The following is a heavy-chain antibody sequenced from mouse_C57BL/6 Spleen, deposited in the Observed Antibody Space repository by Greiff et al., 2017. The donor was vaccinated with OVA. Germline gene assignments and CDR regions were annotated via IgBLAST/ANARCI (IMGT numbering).Heavy chain of an antibody. J-gene: IGHJ4*01. CDR1: GFTFSSYA. Sequence: EVQRVESGEGLVKPGGSLKLSCAASGFTFSSYAMSWVRQTPEKRLEWVAYISSGGDYIYYADTVKGRFTISRDNARNTLYLQMSSLKSEDTAMYYCTRDSNYAYYAMDYWGQGTSVTVSS. CDR3: TRDSNYAYYAMDY. V-gene: IGHV5-9-1*02. CDR2: ISSGGDYI. D-gene: IGHD2-5*01.